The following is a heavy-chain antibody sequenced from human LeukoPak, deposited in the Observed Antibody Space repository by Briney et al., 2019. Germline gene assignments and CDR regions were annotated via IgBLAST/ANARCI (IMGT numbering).Heavy chain of an antibody. CDR2: INPSGGST. V-gene: IGHV1-46*01. CDR3: ARESRYYYDSSGLN. CDR1: GGTFSSYA. D-gene: IGHD3-22*01. J-gene: IGHJ4*02. Sequence: ASVKVSCKASGGTFSSYAISWVRQAPGQGLEWMGIINPSGGSTSYAQKFQGRVTMTRDTSTSTVYMELSSLRSEDTAVYYCARESRYYYDSSGLNWGQGTLVTVSS.